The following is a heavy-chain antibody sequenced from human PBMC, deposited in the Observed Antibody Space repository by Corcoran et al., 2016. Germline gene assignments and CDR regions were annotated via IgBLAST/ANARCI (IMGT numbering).Heavy chain of an antibody. D-gene: IGHD3-3*01. CDR3: ASDSFGFLKWSHYYGMYV. J-gene: IGHJ6*02. V-gene: IGHV3-21*01. CDR2: ISSSSSYI. CDR1: GFTFSSYS. Sequence: EVQLVESGGGLVKPGGSLRLSCAASGFTFSSYSMNWVRQAPGKGLEWVSSISSSSSYIYYADSVKGRFTISRDNAKNSLYLQMNSLRAEDTAVYYCASDSFGFLKWSHYYGMYVWGQGTTVTVSS.